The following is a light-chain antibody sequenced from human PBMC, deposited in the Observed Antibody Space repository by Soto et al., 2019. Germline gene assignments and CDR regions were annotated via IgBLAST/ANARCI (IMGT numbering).Light chain of an antibody. CDR3: QQSYTRT. CDR1: QSISNY. Sequence: EIQLTQSPSSLAASALSRVRLSCRASQSISNYLNWYQQKPGKAPKVLIFAASRLQSGVPSRFSGSGSGTDFTLTISSLQPEDFATYYCQQSYTRTFGQGTKVDIK. CDR2: AAS. J-gene: IGKJ1*01. V-gene: IGKV1-39*01.